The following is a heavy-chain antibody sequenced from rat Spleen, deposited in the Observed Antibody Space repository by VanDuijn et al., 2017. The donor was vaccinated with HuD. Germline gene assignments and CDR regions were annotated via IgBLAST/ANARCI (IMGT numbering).Heavy chain of an antibody. CDR2: ISPSGGST. V-gene: IGHV5-19*01. D-gene: IGHD3-2*01. CDR1: GFTFINYD. J-gene: IGHJ3*01. Sequence: EVQLVESGGGLVQPGRSLKLSCAASGFTFINYDMHWIRQAPTKGLEWVASISPSGGSTYYLDSVKGRFTISRDNAKSTLFLQMDSLRSEDTATFYCATEPEYWFAYWGQGTLVTVSS. CDR3: ATEPEYWFAY.